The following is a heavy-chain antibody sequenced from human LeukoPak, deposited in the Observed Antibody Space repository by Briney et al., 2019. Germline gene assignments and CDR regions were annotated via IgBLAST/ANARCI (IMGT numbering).Heavy chain of an antibody. V-gene: IGHV1-69*05. D-gene: IGHD3-10*01. CDR3: ARVRRAVGYYGPGSYILPDRYMDV. Sequence: SVKVSCKASGGTFRSYAISWVRQATGQGLEWMGRIIPIFGTTNYAQKFQGRVTITTDESTSTAYMELSSLRSEDTAVYYCARVRRAVGYYGPGSYILPDRYMDVWGKGTTVTVSS. CDR2: IIPIFGTT. CDR1: GGTFRSYA. J-gene: IGHJ6*03.